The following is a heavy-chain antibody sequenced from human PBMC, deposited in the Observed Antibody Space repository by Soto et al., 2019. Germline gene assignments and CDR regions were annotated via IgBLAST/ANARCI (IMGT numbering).Heavy chain of an antibody. J-gene: IGHJ5*02. CDR2: IYWDDDT. CDR1: GFSLTTRGVG. V-gene: IGHV2-5*02. CDR3: AHRTPTVTWWFDP. D-gene: IGHD4-17*01. Sequence: QITLKESGPTLVKPTQTLTLTCTFSGFSLTTRGVGVGWIRQPPGKPLEWLALIYWDDDTRYSPSLKSRLAITKATSKNQGVLTMSHIDPADTGTYFCAHRTPTVTWWFDPWGQGTLVTVSS.